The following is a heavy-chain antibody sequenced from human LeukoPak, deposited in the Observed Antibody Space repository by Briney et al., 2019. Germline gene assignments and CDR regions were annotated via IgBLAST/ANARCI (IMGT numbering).Heavy chain of an antibody. D-gene: IGHD2-2*01. CDR3: AKGGPSYCSSSYCQDGY. CDR2: ISGSGGST. V-gene: IGHV3-23*01. J-gene: IGHJ4*02. CDR1: GSTFSSYA. Sequence: GSLRLSCAASGSTFSSYAMSWVRQAPGKGLEWVSAISGSGGSTYYADSVKGRFTISRDNSKNTLYLQLNSLRAEDTAVYYCAKGGPSYCSSSYCQDGYWGQGTLVTVSS.